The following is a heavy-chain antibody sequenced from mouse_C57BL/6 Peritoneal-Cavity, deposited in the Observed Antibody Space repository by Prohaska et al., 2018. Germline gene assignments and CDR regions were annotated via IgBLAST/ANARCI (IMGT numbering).Heavy chain of an antibody. CDR3: MRYGNYWYFDV. J-gene: IGHJ1*03. D-gene: IGHD2-1*01. V-gene: IGHV11-2*01. CDR1: GFTFSGFW. CDR2: INSDGSAI. Sequence: EVQLLETGGGLVQPGGSRGLSCEGSGFTFSGFWMSWVRQTPGKTLEWIGDINSDGSAINYAPSIKDRFTIFRDNDKSTLYLQISNVRSEDTATYFCMRYGNYWYFDVWGTGTTVTVYS.